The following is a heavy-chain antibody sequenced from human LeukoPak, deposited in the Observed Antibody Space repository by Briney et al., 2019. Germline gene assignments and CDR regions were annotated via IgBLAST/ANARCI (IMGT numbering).Heavy chain of an antibody. J-gene: IGHJ1*01. CDR2: INHSGST. CDR1: GGSFSGYY. D-gene: IGHD4-23*01. V-gene: IGHV4-34*01. Sequence: SETLSLTCAVYGGSFSGYYWSWIRQPPGKGLEWIGEINHSGSTNYNPSLKSRVTISVDTSKNQFSLKLSSVTAADAAVYYCATNSPPQHWGQGTLVTVSS. CDR3: ATNSPPQH.